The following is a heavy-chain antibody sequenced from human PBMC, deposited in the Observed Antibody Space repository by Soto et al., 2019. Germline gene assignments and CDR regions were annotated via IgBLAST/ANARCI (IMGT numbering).Heavy chain of an antibody. CDR1: GFTFSSYW. J-gene: IGHJ6*02. D-gene: IGHD6-19*01. CDR3: ARDREWLVWVDYYYGMDV. V-gene: IGHV3-7*01. Sequence: EVQLVESGGGLVQPGGSLRLSCAASGFTFSSYWMSWVRQAPGTGLEWVANIKQDGSEKYYVDSVKGRFTISRDNAKNSLYLQMNSLRAEDTAVYYCARDREWLVWVDYYYGMDVRGQGTTVTVSS. CDR2: IKQDGSEK.